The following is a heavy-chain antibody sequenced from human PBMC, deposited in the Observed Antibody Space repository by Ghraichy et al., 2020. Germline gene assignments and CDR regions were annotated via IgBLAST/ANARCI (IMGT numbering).Heavy chain of an antibody. V-gene: IGHV3-30*03. CDR2: ISTDGSNK. J-gene: IGHJ6*02. D-gene: IGHD2-15*01. CDR1: GFTFSSYG. CDR3: ARELLQRYAYGMDV. Sequence: GGSLRLSCAASGFTFSSYGMHWVRQAPGKGLEWVTMISTDGSNKFFADSVKGRFTISRDNSKNTLYLQMNSLRVEDTAVYYCARELLQRYAYGMDVCGQGSAVTVPS.